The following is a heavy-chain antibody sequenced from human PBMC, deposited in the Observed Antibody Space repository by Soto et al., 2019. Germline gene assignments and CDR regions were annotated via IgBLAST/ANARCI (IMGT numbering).Heavy chain of an antibody. V-gene: IGHV4-34*01. J-gene: IGHJ4*02. CDR3: ARDKISGRFDY. Sequence: QVQLQQWGAGLLKPSETLSLTCAVYGGSFSGYSWTWIRQPPGTGLEWIGEINHSGSTNYNPSLKSRVTISVDTSKNQFSLELTSVTAADRAVYYCARDKISGRFDYWGQGALVTVSS. CDR1: GGSFSGYS. CDR2: INHSGST.